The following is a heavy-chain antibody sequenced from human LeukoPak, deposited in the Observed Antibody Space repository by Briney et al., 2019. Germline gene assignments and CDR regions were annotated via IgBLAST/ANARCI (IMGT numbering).Heavy chain of an antibody. D-gene: IGHD2-21*02. J-gene: IGHJ3*02. CDR2: ISTSSSYI. V-gene: IGHV3-21*01. Sequence: PGGALRLSCAASGFTFSSYNMNWVRQAPGKGLEWVSSISTSSSYIYYADSVKGRFTISRDNAKNSLYLQMNSLRAEDTAVYYCARDKRGYCGGDCPPLGAFDIWGQGTMVTVSS. CDR3: ARDKRGYCGGDCPPLGAFDI. CDR1: GFTFSSYN.